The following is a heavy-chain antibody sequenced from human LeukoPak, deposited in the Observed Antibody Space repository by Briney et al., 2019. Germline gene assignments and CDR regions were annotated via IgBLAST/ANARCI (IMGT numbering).Heavy chain of an antibody. CDR1: GGSISSSNW. CDR3: ARDLAAVASGMDV. J-gene: IGHJ6*02. D-gene: IGHD6-13*01. Sequence: SGTLSLTCAVSGGSISSSNWWSRVRQPPGKGLEWIGEIYHSGSTNYNPSLESRVTISVDKSKNQFSLKLSSVTAADTAVYYCARDLAAVASGMDVWGQGTTVTVSS. CDR2: IYHSGST. V-gene: IGHV4-4*02.